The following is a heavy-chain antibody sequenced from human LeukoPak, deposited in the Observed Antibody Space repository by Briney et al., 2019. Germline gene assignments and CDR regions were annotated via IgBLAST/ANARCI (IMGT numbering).Heavy chain of an antibody. CDR2: IYYSGST. D-gene: IGHD6-13*01. CDR3: ASLHAYSSTGSDSDY. Sequence: SETLSLTCTVSGGSISSFYWSWIRQPPGKGLEWIGYIYYSGSTNYNPSLKSRVTMSVDTSKNQFSLQLTSVTAADTAVYYCASLHAYSSTGSDSDYWGQGTLVSVSS. J-gene: IGHJ4*02. V-gene: IGHV4-59*01. CDR1: GGSISSFY.